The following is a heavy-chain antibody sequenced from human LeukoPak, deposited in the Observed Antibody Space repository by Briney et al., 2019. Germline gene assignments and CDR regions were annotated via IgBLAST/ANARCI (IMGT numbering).Heavy chain of an antibody. CDR1: GFTFSSYW. J-gene: IGHJ4*02. D-gene: IGHD3-3*01. V-gene: IGHV3-7*01. CDR3: ASQSSGGFFEDY. CDR2: IKQDGSEK. Sequence: PGGSLRLSCAASGFTFSSYWMSWVRQAPGKGLVCVANIKQDGSEKYYVDSVKGRFTIFRDNAKKSLYLQMNSLRAEDTAVYYCASQSSGGFFEDYWGQGTLVTVSS.